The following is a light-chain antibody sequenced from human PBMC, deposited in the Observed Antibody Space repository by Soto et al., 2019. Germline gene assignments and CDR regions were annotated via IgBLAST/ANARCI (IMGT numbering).Light chain of an antibody. Sequence: QSALTQPASVSGSPGQSITISCTGTSSDVGGYNYVSWYQQHPGKAPKLMIYEVSNRPSGVSNRFSGSKSGNTASLTISGLQAEDEADYYCSSYTSSSTPRYAFGTGTKVTVL. CDR2: EVS. J-gene: IGLJ1*01. CDR1: SSDVGGYNY. CDR3: SSYTSSSTPRYA. V-gene: IGLV2-14*01.